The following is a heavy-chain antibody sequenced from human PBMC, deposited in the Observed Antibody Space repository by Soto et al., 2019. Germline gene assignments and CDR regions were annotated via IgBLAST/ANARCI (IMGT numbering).Heavy chain of an antibody. CDR1: GFSFSDSD. V-gene: IGHV3-21*01. CDR2: INNRGSVT. Sequence: EVQLVESGGGLVEPGGSLRLSCACSGFSFSDSDMTWVRQAPGKGLEYVSSINNRGSVTFYAESFKGRFTISRDNAKNLVYLQMDSLRAEDTAVYYCARGRAARPGYYYYGMDVWGQGTTVTVSS. D-gene: IGHD6-6*01. CDR3: ARGRAARPGYYYYGMDV. J-gene: IGHJ6*02.